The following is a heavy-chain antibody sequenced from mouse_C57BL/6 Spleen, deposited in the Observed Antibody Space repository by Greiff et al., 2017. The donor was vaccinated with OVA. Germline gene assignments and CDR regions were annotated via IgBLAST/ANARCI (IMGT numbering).Heavy chain of an antibody. V-gene: IGHV1-82*01. J-gene: IGHJ1*03. CDR2: IYPGDGDT. CDR1: GYAFSSSW. CDR3: ARQGVYFDV. Sequence: VKLQQSGPELVKPGASVKISCKASGYAFSSSWMNWVKQRPGKGLEWIGRIYPGDGDTNYNGKFKGKATLTADKSSSTAYMQLSSLTSEDSAVYFCARQGVYFDVWGTGTTVTVSS.